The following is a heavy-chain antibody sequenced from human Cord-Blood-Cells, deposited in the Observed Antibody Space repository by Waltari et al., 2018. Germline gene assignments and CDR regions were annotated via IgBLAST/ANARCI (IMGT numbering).Heavy chain of an antibody. CDR2: KKQDGSEK. CDR3: ARDSPAEY. Sequence: EVQLVESGGGLVQPGGSLRLSCAASGFTFSSYWMSGVRQAPGEGLEWVANKKQDGSEKYYVDSVKGRFTISRDNAKNSRYLQMNSLRAEDTAVYYCARDSPAEYWGQGTLVTVSS. CDR1: GFTFSSYW. J-gene: IGHJ4*02. V-gene: IGHV3-7*01.